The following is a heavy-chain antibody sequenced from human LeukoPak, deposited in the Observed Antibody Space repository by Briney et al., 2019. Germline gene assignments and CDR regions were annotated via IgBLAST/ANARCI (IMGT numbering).Heavy chain of an antibody. CDR3: ARDREWLLLYAFDI. CDR1: GFTFSSYS. J-gene: IGHJ3*02. V-gene: IGHV3-21*01. CDR2: ISSSSSYI. Sequence: GGSLRLSCAASGFTFSSYSMNWVRQAPGKGLEWVSSISSSSSYIYYADSVKGRFTISRDNAKNSLYLQMNSLRAEDTAVYYCARDREWLLLYAFDIWGQGTMVTVSS. D-gene: IGHD3-22*01.